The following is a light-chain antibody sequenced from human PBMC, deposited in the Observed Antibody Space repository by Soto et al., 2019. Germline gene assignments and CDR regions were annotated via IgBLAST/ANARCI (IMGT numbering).Light chain of an antibody. Sequence: QSVLTQPPSASGTPGQRITISCSGSSSNIGDNPVNGYQQLPGAAPKLLIYINDQRPSGVPDRHSRSKSGHPASLAISRLHPGDEADYYCAAWDDSLNALFGTGTKFTVL. J-gene: IGLJ1*01. V-gene: IGLV1-44*01. CDR1: SSNIGDNP. CDR3: AAWDDSLNAL. CDR2: IND.